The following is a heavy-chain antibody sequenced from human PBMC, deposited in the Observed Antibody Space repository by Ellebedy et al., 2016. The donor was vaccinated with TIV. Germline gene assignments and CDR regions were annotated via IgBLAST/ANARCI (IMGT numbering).Heavy chain of an antibody. Sequence: GESLKISCAGSGFYWMHWVRQAPGKGLVWVSRINPEETTTNYADSVWGRFAISRDIAKNTVYLQMNSLRVEDTAVYYCVRDLHGYNDQWGQGTLVTVSS. CDR2: INPEETTT. V-gene: IGHV3-74*01. D-gene: IGHD3-10*01. CDR3: VRDLHGYNDQ. J-gene: IGHJ4*02. CDR1: GFYW.